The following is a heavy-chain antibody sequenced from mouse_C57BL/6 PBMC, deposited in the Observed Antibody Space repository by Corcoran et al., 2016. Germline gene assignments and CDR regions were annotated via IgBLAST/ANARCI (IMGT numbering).Heavy chain of an antibody. V-gene: IGHV1-75*01. CDR2: IFPGSGST. CDR3: ARSVYSNLDY. Sequence: QIQLQQSGPELVKPGASVKISCKASDYTFTDYYINWVKQRPGQGLEWIGWIFPGSGSTYYNEKFKGKATLTVDKSYSTAYMLLSSLTSEDSAVYFCARSVYSNLDYWGQGTTLTVSS. J-gene: IGHJ2*01. D-gene: IGHD2-5*01. CDR1: DYTFTDYY.